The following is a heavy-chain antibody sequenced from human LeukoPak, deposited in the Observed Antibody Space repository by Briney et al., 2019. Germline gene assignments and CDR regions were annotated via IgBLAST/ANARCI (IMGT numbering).Heavy chain of an antibody. CDR2: IYYSGST. J-gene: IGHJ5*02. D-gene: IGHD3-10*02. Sequence: PSETLSLTCTVSGGSISSSSYYWGWIRQPPGKGLEWIGSIYYSGSTYYNPSLKSRVTTSVDTSKNQFSLKLSSVTAADTAVYYCATSPYVRGWFDPWGQGTLVTVSS. CDR1: GGSISSSSYY. CDR3: ATSPYVRGWFDP. V-gene: IGHV4-39*01.